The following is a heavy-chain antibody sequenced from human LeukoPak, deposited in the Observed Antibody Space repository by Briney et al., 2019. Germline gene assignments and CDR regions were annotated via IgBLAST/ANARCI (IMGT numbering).Heavy chain of an antibody. CDR1: GFTFSSYA. J-gene: IGHJ6*02. Sequence: GGSLRLSCAASGFTFSSYAMSWVRQAPGKGLEWVSAISGSGGSTYYGDSVKGRFTISRDNPKNTLYLQMNSLRAEDTAVYYCAKDLTAMVSPGYYYYGMDVWGQGTTVTVSS. D-gene: IGHD5-18*01. CDR3: AKDLTAMVSPGYYYYGMDV. V-gene: IGHV3-23*01. CDR2: ISGSGGST.